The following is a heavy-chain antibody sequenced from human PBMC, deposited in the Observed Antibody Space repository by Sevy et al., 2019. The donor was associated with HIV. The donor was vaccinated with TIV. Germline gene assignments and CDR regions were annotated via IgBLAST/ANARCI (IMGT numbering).Heavy chain of an antibody. Sequence: SETLSLTCTVSGGSISSGGYYWSWIRQPAGKGLEWLGRIYTSGSTNYNPSLKSRVTISVDTSKNQFSLKLSSVTAAETAVYYCERHPLHALLTAYHRPFDYWGQGTLVTVRS. CDR2: IYTSGST. D-gene: IGHD2-21*02. V-gene: IGHV4-61*02. CDR3: ERHPLHALLTAYHRPFDY. J-gene: IGHJ4*02. CDR1: GGSISSGGYY.